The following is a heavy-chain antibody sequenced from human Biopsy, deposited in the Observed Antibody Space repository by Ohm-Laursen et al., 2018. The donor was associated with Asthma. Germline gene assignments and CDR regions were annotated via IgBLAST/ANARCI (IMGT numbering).Heavy chain of an antibody. Sequence: SSVKGSCKASGDSFNNFAIGWVRQAPGQGLEWMGGLIPVLGTPDHAQMFEGRVTITADESTSTAYMELSSLRSEDTAVYYCARGYSGTDRIVYYYSGLEVWGQGTTVTVSS. CDR1: GDSFNNFA. CDR2: LIPVLGTP. D-gene: IGHD5-12*01. V-gene: IGHV1-69*01. CDR3: ARGYSGTDRIVYYYSGLEV. J-gene: IGHJ6*02.